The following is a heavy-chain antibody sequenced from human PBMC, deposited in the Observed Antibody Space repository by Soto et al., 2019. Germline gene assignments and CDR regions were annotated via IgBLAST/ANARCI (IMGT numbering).Heavy chain of an antibody. Sequence: QVQLVQSGAEVNKPGASVKVSCKTSGYSFTNYFIHWVRQAPGQGLEWMGILNPSADTTNYAQKFQGIVTVTRDTSTSTVYMELRSLRSEDTAVYFCAREFGGSRVFDYWGQGTLVTVSS. V-gene: IGHV1-46*01. CDR1: GYSFTNYF. J-gene: IGHJ4*02. CDR2: LNPSADTT. D-gene: IGHD1-26*01. CDR3: AREFGGSRVFDY.